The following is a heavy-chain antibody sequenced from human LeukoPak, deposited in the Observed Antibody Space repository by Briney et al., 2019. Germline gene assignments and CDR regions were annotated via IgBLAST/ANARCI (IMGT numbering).Heavy chain of an antibody. J-gene: IGHJ4*02. Sequence: GGSLRLSCAASGFTFSSYSMNWVRQAPGKGLEWVSSISSSSSYIYYADSVKGRFTISRDNAKNSLYLQMNSLRVEDTAVYYCARGEVVAVAATPDYWGQGTLVTVSS. CDR3: ARGEVVAVAATPDY. CDR1: GFTFSSYS. D-gene: IGHD2-15*01. V-gene: IGHV3-21*01. CDR2: ISSSSSYI.